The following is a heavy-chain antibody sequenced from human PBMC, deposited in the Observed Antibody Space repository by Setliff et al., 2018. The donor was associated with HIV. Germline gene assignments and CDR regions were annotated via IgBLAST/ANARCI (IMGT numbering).Heavy chain of an antibody. Sequence: GSVKVSCKSSGYTFTAHHIHWARQAPGQGPEWMGWIIPKSGETSYAEKFRGRVTMTRDTSLSTAYMELSWLTSDDTAVYYCARVVDRDYDFWSAYEYWGQGTMVTVS. D-gene: IGHD3-3*01. CDR2: IIPKSGET. CDR1: GYTFTAHH. V-gene: IGHV1-2*02. CDR3: ARVVDRDYDFWSAYEY. J-gene: IGHJ4*02.